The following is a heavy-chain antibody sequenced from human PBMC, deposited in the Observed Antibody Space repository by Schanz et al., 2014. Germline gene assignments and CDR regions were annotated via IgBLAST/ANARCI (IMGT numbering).Heavy chain of an antibody. D-gene: IGHD3-10*01. CDR3: ARAKRFGDMDV. V-gene: IGHV1-2*04. Sequence: QEQLVQSGAEVRKPGASVKVSCKASGYTFSDSYVHWVRQAPGQGLEWMGWINPDSGDTNFAQKFQGWVTMTRDKSITTAYMELSRLKFDDTGVYYCARAKRFGDMDVWGQGTTVTVSS. CDR1: GYTFSDSY. J-gene: IGHJ6*02. CDR2: INPDSGDT.